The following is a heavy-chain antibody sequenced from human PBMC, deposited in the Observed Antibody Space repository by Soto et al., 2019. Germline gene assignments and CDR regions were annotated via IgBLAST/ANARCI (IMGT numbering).Heavy chain of an antibody. CDR3: ARSSGFYYVDY. D-gene: IGHD3-22*01. J-gene: IGHJ4*02. CDR2: INAGNGHT. Sequence: QVQLVQSGAEVKKPGASVKVSCKASGYTFTSYAMHWVRQAPGQRLEWMGWINAGNGHTKYSQKFQGRVTITRDTSASTAYMELTSLSSEDTAVYSGARSSGFYYVDYWGQGTLVTVSS. V-gene: IGHV1-3*01. CDR1: GYTFTSYA.